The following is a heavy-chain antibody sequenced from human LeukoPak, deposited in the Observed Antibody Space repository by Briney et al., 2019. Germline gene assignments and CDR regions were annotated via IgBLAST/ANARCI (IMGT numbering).Heavy chain of an antibody. Sequence: PSETLSLTCRVSGASINSGSNYWGWIRQPPGKTLEWIGSIYSSGSTYYNPSLKSRVIIMIDTPKNHFSLTLSSVTAADTAVYYCARTDGYGLVGIWGQGTMVTVSS. CDR3: ARTDGYGLVGI. D-gene: IGHD5-18*01. CDR2: IYSSGST. J-gene: IGHJ3*02. V-gene: IGHV4-39*07. CDR1: GASINSGSNY.